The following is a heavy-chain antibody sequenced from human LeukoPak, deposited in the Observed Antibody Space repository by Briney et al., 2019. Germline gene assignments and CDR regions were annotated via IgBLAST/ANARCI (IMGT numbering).Heavy chain of an antibody. CDR2: IYYSGST. J-gene: IGHJ4*02. V-gene: IGHV4-31*03. CDR3: ASTEVRFLEWLPFDY. Sequence: SETLSLTCTVSDGSISSGGYYWSWIRQHPGKGLEWIGYIYYSGSTYYNPSLKSRVTISVDTSKNQFSLKLSSVTAADTAVYYCASTEVRFLEWLPFDYWGQGTLVTVSS. CDR1: DGSISSGGYY. D-gene: IGHD3-3*01.